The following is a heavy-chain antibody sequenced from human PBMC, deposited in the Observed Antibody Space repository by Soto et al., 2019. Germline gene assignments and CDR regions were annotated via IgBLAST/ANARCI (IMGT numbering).Heavy chain of an antibody. D-gene: IGHD6-19*01. J-gene: IGHJ5*02. V-gene: IGHV1-18*01. CDR2: ISAYNGNT. CDR1: GYTFTSYG. Sequence: ASVKVSCKASGYTFTSYGISWVRQAPGQGLEWMGWISAYNGNTNYAQKLQGRVTMTTDTSTSTAYMELRSLRSDDTAVYYCARVLYSSGWYTWLDPWGQGTLVTVYS. CDR3: ARVLYSSGWYTWLDP.